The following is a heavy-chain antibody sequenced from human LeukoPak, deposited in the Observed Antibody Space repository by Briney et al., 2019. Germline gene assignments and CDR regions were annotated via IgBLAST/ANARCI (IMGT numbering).Heavy chain of an antibody. CDR2: INPNSGGT. CDR1: GYTFTGYY. CDR3: ARGSLARNYYYYGIDV. J-gene: IGHJ6*02. V-gene: IGHV1-2*04. Sequence: ASVKVSCKASGYTFTGYYMHWVRQAPGQGLERMGWINPNSGGTNYVQKFQGWVTMTRDTSISTAYMELSRLRSDDTAVYYCARGSLARNYYYYGIDVWGQGTTVTVSS.